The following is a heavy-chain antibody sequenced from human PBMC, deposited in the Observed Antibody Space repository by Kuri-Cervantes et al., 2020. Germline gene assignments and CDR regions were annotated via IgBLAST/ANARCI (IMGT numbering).Heavy chain of an antibody. Sequence: SGPTLVKPTQTLTLTCTFSGFSLSTYGMRVSWIRQPPGKALEWLALIYWDDDERYSPSLKSGLTITKDTSKNQVVLTMTNMDPVDTATYYCAHRLTSKDAFDYWGQGTLVTVSS. J-gene: IGHJ4*02. CDR3: AHRLTSKDAFDY. CDR1: GFSLSTYGMR. D-gene: IGHD5-24*01. V-gene: IGHV2-5*08. CDR2: IYWDDDE.